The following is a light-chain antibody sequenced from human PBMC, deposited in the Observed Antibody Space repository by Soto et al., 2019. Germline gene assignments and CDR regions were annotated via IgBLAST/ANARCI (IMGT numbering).Light chain of an antibody. CDR1: QSVSSN. CDR2: GAS. V-gene: IGKV3-11*01. Sequence: EIVLTQSPGTLSLSPGERATLSCRASQSVSSNLAWYQQKPGQAPRLLIYGASTRATGIPARFSGSGSGTDFTLTISRLETEEFTLYYCQQGSTWPLTLGGVPKVDI. CDR3: QQGSTWPLT. J-gene: IGKJ4*01.